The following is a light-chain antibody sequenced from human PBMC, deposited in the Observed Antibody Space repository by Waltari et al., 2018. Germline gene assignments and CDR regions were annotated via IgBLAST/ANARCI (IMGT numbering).Light chain of an antibody. Sequence: DIQMTQSPSSLSASIGDRVTITCRASQSISGYLSWYQQKPGKAPNLLIYVASTLQSGVPSRFSGSGSGTDFTLTISSLQPEDFATYYCQQSYSLPLTFGGGTKVE. CDR2: VAS. V-gene: IGKV1-39*01. CDR1: QSISGY. J-gene: IGKJ4*01. CDR3: QQSYSLPLT.